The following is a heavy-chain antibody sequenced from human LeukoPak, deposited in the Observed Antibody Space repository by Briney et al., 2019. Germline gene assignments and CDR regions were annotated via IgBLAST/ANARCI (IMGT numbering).Heavy chain of an antibody. D-gene: IGHD6-19*01. V-gene: IGHV1-18*01. Sequence: PGASVKVSCKASGYTFTSYGTSWVRQAPGQGLEWMGWISAYNGNTNYAQKLQGRVTMTTDTSTSTAYMELRSLRSDDTAVYYCARDRRIAVAEDAFDIWGQGTMVTVSS. CDR1: GYTFTSYG. CDR3: ARDRRIAVAEDAFDI. J-gene: IGHJ3*02. CDR2: ISAYNGNT.